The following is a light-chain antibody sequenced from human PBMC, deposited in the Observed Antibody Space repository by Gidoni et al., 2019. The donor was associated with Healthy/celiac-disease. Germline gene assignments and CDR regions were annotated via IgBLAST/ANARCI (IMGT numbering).Light chain of an antibody. V-gene: IGKV1-8*01. CDR1: QGISSY. CDR2: AAS. J-gene: IGKJ4*02. Sequence: AIRMTQSPSSFSASTGDRVTITCRASQGISSYLACYQQKPGKAPKLLIYAASTLQSGVPSRFSGSGSGKDFTLTISCLQSEDFATYYCQQYYSYSTFGGXTKVEIK. CDR3: QQYYSYST.